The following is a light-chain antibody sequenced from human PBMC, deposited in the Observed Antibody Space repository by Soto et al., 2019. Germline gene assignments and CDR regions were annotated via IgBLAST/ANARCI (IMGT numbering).Light chain of an antibody. J-gene: IGKJ2*01. CDR1: QTVSSF. V-gene: IGKV3-11*01. Sequence: EIVLSQSPAILSLSPGYRATLSCRASQTVSSFLAWYQQKPGQAPRLLIYDTSNRATGVPARFSASGSGTDFTLTISSLEPEDFAVYFCQQRYNWPPTFGQGTKLEIK. CDR2: DTS. CDR3: QQRYNWPPT.